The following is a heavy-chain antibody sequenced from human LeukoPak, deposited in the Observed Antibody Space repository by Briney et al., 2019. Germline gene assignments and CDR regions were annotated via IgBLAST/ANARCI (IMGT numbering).Heavy chain of an antibody. V-gene: IGHV4-39*01. J-gene: IGHJ4*02. Sequence: PSETLSLTCTVSGGSITISSYYWGWIRQPPGKGLGWIGSIYYSGSTYYNPSLKSRVTISVDTSKNQFSLKLRSVTAADTAVYYCARYNSGCFDYWGQGTLVTVSS. D-gene: IGHD6-19*01. CDR3: ARYNSGCFDY. CDR1: GGSITISSYY. CDR2: IYYSGST.